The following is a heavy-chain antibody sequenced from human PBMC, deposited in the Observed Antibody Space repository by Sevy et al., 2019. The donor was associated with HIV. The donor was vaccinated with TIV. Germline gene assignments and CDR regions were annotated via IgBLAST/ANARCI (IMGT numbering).Heavy chain of an antibody. CDR1: GYTFTSYD. D-gene: IGHD3-3*01. CDR3: ARGRAVLRFLNWFDP. J-gene: IGHJ5*02. Sequence: ASVKVSCKASGYTFTSYDINWVRQATGQGLEWMGWMNPNSGNTGYAQKFLGRVTMTRNTSISTAYMELSSLRSEDTAVYYCARGRAVLRFLNWFDPWGQGTLVTVSS. CDR2: MNPNSGNT. V-gene: IGHV1-8*01.